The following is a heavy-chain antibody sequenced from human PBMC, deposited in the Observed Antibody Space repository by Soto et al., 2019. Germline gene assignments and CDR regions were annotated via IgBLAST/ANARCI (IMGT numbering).Heavy chain of an antibody. D-gene: IGHD2-21*02. CDR1: GGTFSSYA. J-gene: IGHJ4*02. Sequence: SVKVSCKASGGTFSSYAISWVRQAPGQGLEWMGGIIPIFGTANYAQKFQGRVTITADESTSTAYMELSSLRSEDTAVYYCARLFLYCGGDCYASGRGDYWGQGTLVTVS. CDR3: ARLFLYCGGDCYASGRGDY. V-gene: IGHV1-69*13. CDR2: IIPIFGTA.